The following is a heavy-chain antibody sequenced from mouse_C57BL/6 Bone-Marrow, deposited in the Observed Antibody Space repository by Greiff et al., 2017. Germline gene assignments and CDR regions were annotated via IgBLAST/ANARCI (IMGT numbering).Heavy chain of an antibody. CDR1: GFTFSSYG. V-gene: IGHV5-6*01. D-gene: IGHD1-1*01. J-gene: IGHJ1*03. CDR2: ISSGGSYT. CDR3: ARRGFYYGSRGYFDV. Sequence: EVQVVESGGDLVKPGGSLKLSCAASGFTFSSYGMSWVRQTPDKRLEWVATISSGGSYTYYPDSVKGRFTISRDKAKNTLYLKMSSLKSEDTAMYYCARRGFYYGSRGYFDVWGTGTTVTVSS.